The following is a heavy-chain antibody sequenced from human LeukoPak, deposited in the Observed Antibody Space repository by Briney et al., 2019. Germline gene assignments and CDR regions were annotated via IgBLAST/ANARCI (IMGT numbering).Heavy chain of an antibody. V-gene: IGHV3-73*01. Sequence: LPGGSLKLSCAASGFTFSGSAMHWVRRASGKGLEWVGRIRSKANSYATAYAASVKGRFTISRDDSKNTAYLQMNSLKTEDTAVYYCTRRVDTAMVTKDYWGQGTLVTVSS. CDR2: IRSKANSYAT. CDR3: TRRVDTAMVTKDY. D-gene: IGHD5-18*01. J-gene: IGHJ4*02. CDR1: GFTFSGSA.